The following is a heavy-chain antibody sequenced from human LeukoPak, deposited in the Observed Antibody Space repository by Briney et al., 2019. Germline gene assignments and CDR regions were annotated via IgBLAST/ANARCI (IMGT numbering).Heavy chain of an antibody. V-gene: IGHV4-59*01. D-gene: IGHD3-10*01. Sequence: SETLSLTCTVSGGSISSYYWSWIRQPPGKGLEWIGYIYYSGSTNYNPSLKSRVTISVDTSKNQFSLNLSSVTAADTAVYYCARGRSSMVRGYYYYYMDVWGKGTTVTISS. CDR1: GGSISSYY. CDR2: IYYSGST. J-gene: IGHJ6*03. CDR3: ARGRSSMVRGYYYYYMDV.